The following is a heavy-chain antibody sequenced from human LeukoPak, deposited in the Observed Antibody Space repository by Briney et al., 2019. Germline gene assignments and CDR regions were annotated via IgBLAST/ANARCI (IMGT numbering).Heavy chain of an antibody. CDR1: GFTFSSYG. Sequence: PGGSLRLSCAASGFTFSSYGMHWVRQAPGKGLEWVAFIRYDGSNKYYADSVKGRFTISRDNSKTTLFLEMSSLRAEDTAVYYCAKQTRYDTPAGGRGFDYWGQGTLVTVSS. CDR3: AKQTRYDTPAGGRGFDY. J-gene: IGHJ4*02. V-gene: IGHV3-30*02. D-gene: IGHD3-22*01. CDR2: IRYDGSNK.